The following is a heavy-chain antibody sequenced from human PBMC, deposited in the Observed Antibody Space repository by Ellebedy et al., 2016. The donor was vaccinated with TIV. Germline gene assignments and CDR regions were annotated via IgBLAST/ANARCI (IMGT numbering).Heavy chain of an antibody. CDR3: AYSTGTAYYYAMDV. D-gene: IGHD1-1*01. Sequence: AASVKVSCKASGYTFTSYAMHWVRQAPGQRLEWMGWINAGNGNTKYSQKFQGRVTITRDTSASTAYMELSSLRSEDTAMYYCAYSTGTAYYYAMDVWGQGTTVTVSS. CDR1: GYTFTSYA. V-gene: IGHV1-3*01. J-gene: IGHJ6*02. CDR2: INAGNGNT.